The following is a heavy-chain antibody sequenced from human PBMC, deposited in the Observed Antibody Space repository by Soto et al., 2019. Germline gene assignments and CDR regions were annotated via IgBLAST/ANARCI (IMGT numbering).Heavy chain of an antibody. CDR3: AKTGLDAYYFDY. Sequence: GGSLRLSCAASGFTFSAYAMSWVRQAPGKGLEWVSAISGSGGSTYYADSVKGRFTISRDNSKNTLYLQMNSLRAEDTAVYYCAKTGLDAYYFDYWGQGTLVTVSS. CDR2: ISGSGGST. D-gene: IGHD2-2*03. J-gene: IGHJ4*02. CDR1: GFTFSAYA. V-gene: IGHV3-23*01.